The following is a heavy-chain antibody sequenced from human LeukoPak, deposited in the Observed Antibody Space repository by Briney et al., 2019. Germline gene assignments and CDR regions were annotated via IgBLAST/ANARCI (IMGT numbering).Heavy chain of an antibody. CDR3: AKDISIGGFADGYFYGMDA. Sequence: GRSLRLSCATSGFKFDDYGMHWVRQAPRKGLEWVSGISWNGAIMVYADSVKGRFTISRDNAKSSLYLQMNSLRAEDTDLYYCAKDISIGGFADGYFYGMDAWGQGTTVTVSS. CDR1: GFKFDDYG. J-gene: IGHJ6*02. V-gene: IGHV3-9*01. CDR2: ISWNGAIM. D-gene: IGHD4-23*01.